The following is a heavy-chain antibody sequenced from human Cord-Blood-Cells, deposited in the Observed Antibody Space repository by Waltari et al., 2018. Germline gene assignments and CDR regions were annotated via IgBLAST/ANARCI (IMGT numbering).Heavy chain of an antibody. J-gene: IGHJ5*02. V-gene: IGHV4-30-4*01. D-gene: IGHD6-13*01. CDR1: GDSIRSGDNY. Sequence: QVQLQESGPGLVKPSQTLSLTCTVSGDSIRSGDNYWSWIRQPPGKGLEWIGYISDSGSTCYKPSLKRRVTISVDTPTNQFSRKLGSVTAADTAVYYCARDQDGNSSSCYDNWFVPWGQGTLVTVSA. CDR3: ARDQDGNSSSCYDNWFVP. CDR2: ISDSGST.